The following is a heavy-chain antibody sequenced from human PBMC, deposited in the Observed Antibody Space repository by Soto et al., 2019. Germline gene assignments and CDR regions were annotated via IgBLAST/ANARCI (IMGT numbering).Heavy chain of an antibody. Sequence: GSLRLSCAASGFTFSDYYMSWIRQAPGKGLEWVSYISSSGSIIYYADSVKGRFTISRDNAKNSLYLQMNSLRAEDTAAYYCARDQGYYESSGYFDYWGQGTLVTVS. CDR1: GFTFSDYY. J-gene: IGHJ4*02. CDR2: ISSSGSII. V-gene: IGHV3-11*01. CDR3: ARDQGYYESSGYFDY. D-gene: IGHD3-22*01.